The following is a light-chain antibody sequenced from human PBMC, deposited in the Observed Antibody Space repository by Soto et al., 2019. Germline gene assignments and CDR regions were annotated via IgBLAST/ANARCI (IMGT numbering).Light chain of an antibody. J-gene: IGLJ2*01. CDR1: SSDVGAYNY. CDR2: DVS. CDR3: CSYAGSYTVL. V-gene: IGLV2-11*01. Sequence: QSALTQPRSVSGAPGQSVTISCTGTSSDVGAYNYVSWYQQHPGKAPKLMISDVSKRPSGVPDRFSGSKSGNTASLTISGLPADDEADYYCCSYAGSYTVLFGGGTKLTVL.